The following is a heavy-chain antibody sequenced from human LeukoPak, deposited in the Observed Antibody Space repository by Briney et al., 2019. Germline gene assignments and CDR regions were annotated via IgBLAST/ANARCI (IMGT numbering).Heavy chain of an antibody. J-gene: IGHJ6*03. CDR3: ARVLQNYYHLDV. Sequence: SETLSLTCTVSGVSINSHYWSWIRQPPGKGLEWIGFIYDSGSANYKSSLESRVTMTLDTSKNQFSLKLNSVTAADTAVYYCARVLQNYYHLDVWGKGATVTVSS. D-gene: IGHD3-3*01. CDR2: IYDSGSA. CDR1: GVSINSHY. V-gene: IGHV4-59*11.